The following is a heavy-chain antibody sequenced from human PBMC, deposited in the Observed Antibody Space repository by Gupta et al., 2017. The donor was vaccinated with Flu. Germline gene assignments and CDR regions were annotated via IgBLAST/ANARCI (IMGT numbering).Heavy chain of an antibody. J-gene: IGHJ4*02. D-gene: IGHD4-17*01. V-gene: IGHV5-51*03. CDR3: ARSWGVTTPMDF. CDR1: ENNFNSYY. Sequence: EVQLVQSGAEVKKPGESLKISCQGSENNFNSYYIAWVRQMPGKGLEWMGIIHPGDSDTRYSPSFQGQVTISADTSIHTAYLLWSSLKASDTAMYYCARSWGVTTPMDFWGQGTLVTVSS. CDR2: IHPGDSDT.